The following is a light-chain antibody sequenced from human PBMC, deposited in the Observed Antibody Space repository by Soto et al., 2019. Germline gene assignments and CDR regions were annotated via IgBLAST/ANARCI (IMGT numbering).Light chain of an antibody. CDR3: QQYGSLPRT. V-gene: IGKV3-20*01. CDR2: GAS. Sequence: EIALTQSAGTLSLSPGERATLSCRASQSVSRSYLAWYQQKPGQAPRLLIYGASSRATGIPDRFSGSGSGTDFTLTISRLEPEDFAVYYCQQYGSLPRTFGQGTKVDIK. J-gene: IGKJ1*01. CDR1: QSVSRSY.